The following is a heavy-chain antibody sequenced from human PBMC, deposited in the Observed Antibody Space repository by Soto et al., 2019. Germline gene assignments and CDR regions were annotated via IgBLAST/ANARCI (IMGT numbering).Heavy chain of an antibody. J-gene: IGHJ1*01. CDR3: GSGPGKKYSYSYVEYSGY. V-gene: IGHV4-34*12. CDR2: IIHSGST. Sequence: PSETLSLTCAVSGGSFSDYYWSWIRQPPGKGLEWIGAIIHSGSTTYNPSLKSRVTILVDTCKKQFSLKLSSVTAADTAVYFCGSGPGKKYSYSYVEYSGYWGQGSLVSVSS. D-gene: IGHD5-18*01. CDR1: GGSFSDYY.